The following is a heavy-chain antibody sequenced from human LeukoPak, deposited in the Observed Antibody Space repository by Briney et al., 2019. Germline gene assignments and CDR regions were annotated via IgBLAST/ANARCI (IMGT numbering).Heavy chain of an antibody. CDR3: ARAGTCFGADCYPYIDY. J-gene: IGHJ4*02. CDR1: GFTFDDYG. V-gene: IGHV3-20*04. Sequence: GGSLRLSCAASGFTFDDYGMSWVRQAPGKGLEWVSGINWNGDSTGFADSVKGRVTISRDNAKNSLYLQMNSLRAEDTALYYCARAGTCFGADCYPYIDYWGQGTLVTVYS. D-gene: IGHD2-21*02. CDR2: INWNGDST.